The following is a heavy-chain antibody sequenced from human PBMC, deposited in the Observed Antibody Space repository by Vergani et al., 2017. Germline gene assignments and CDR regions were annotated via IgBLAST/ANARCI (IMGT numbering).Heavy chain of an antibody. Sequence: EVQLVESGGGLIQPGGSLRLSCAASGFTVSSNYMSWVRQAPGKGLEWVSVIYSGGSTYYADSVKGRFTISRDDSKNTLYLQMNSLRAEDTAEYYCARFFNWDYYYGMDVWGQGTTVTVSS. CDR2: IYSGGST. D-gene: IGHD3-16*01. CDR3: ARFFNWDYYYGMDV. V-gene: IGHV3-53*01. J-gene: IGHJ6*02. CDR1: GFTVSSNY.